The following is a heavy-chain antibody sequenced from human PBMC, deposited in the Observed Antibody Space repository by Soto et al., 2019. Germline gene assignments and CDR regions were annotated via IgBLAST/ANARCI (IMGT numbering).Heavy chain of an antibody. CDR3: AKSHGKPNPFTIFGVVPRKDFDY. D-gene: IGHD3-3*01. Sequence: PGGSLRLSCAASGFTFGSYAMSWVRQAPGKGLEWVSAISGSGGSTYYADSVKGRFTISRDNSKNTLYLQMNSLRAEDTAVYYCAKSHGKPNPFTIFGVVPRKDFDYWGQGTLVTVSS. V-gene: IGHV3-23*01. J-gene: IGHJ4*02. CDR2: ISGSGGST. CDR1: GFTFGSYA.